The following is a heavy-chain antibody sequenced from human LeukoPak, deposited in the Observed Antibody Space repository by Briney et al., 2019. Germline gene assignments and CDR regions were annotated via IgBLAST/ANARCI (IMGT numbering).Heavy chain of an antibody. CDR3: ASDVVGDYYSNYPGDY. V-gene: IGHV1-69*06. CDR1: GGTFSSYA. D-gene: IGHD4-11*01. J-gene: IGHJ4*02. CDR2: IIPIFGTA. Sequence: ASVKVSCKASGGTFSSYAISWVRQAPGQGVEWMGGIIPIFGTANYAQKFQGRVTITADKSTSTAYMELSSLRSEDTAVYYCASDVVGDYYSNYPGDYWGQGTLVTVSS.